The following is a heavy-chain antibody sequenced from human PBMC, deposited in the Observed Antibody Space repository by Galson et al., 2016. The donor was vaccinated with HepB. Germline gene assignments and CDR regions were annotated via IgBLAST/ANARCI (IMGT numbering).Heavy chain of an antibody. V-gene: IGHV4-39*01. D-gene: IGHD1-26*01. CDR2: IYYNGIT. CDR1: GGSISGTGYY. CDR3: AKTSGRGYHDAFDI. J-gene: IGHJ3*02. Sequence: SETLSLTCIVSGGSISGTGYYWGWIRQPPGKGLEWIGSIYYNGITYYNPSLKSRVTIAVDTSKDQFSLKLNSVTAADTAVYYCAKTSGRGYHDAFDIWGQGTFVTVSS.